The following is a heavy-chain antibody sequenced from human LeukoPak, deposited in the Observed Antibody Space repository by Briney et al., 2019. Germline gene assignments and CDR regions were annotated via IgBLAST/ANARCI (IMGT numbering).Heavy chain of an antibody. V-gene: IGHV4-34*01. Sequence: SETLSLTCAVYGGSFSGYSWTWIRQPPGKGLEWIGEINHSGSTNYNPSLKSRVTISVDTSKNQFSLKLSSVTAADTAVYYCARRRIERLVGGDFDYWGQGTLVTVSS. CDR1: GGSFSGYS. CDR3: ARRRIERLVGGDFDY. CDR2: INHSGST. J-gene: IGHJ4*02. D-gene: IGHD5-12*01.